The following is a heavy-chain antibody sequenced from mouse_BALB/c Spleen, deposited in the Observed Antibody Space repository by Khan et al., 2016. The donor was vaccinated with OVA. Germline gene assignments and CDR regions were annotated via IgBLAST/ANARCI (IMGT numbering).Heavy chain of an antibody. J-gene: IGHJ3*01. CDR3: ATRNGSPFAY. Sequence: IQLVQSGAELVKPGASVKLSCTASGYNFKNTYIHWMKQRPGQGLEWIGWIDPPNGDPKYGQKFKAKATLTSDTSSNTAYLQLSSLTSEDTAIYYCATRNGSPFAYWGQGTLVTVSA. CDR1: GYNFKNTY. D-gene: IGHD1-1*02. V-gene: IGHV14-3*01. CDR2: IDPPNGDP.